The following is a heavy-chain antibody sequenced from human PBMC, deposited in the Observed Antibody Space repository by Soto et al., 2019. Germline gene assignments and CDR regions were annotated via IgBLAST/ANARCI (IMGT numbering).Heavy chain of an antibody. CDR3: AHKAYGDYVFDY. V-gene: IGHV2-5*02. CDR2: IYWDDDK. Sequence: QVTLKESGPTLVKPTQTLTLTCTFSGFSLSISGVGVGWIRQPPGKALEWLALIYWDDDKRYSPSLRSRLTITKDTSKNQVVLTMTNMDPVDTATYYCAHKAYGDYVFDYWGHGTLFTVSS. CDR1: GFSLSISGVG. D-gene: IGHD4-17*01. J-gene: IGHJ4*01.